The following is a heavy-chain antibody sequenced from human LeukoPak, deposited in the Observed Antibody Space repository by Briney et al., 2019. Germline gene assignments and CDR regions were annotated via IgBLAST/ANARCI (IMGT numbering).Heavy chain of an antibody. V-gene: IGHV3-7*01. J-gene: IGHJ6*04. D-gene: IGHD2-2*01. CDR2: IKEDGSVQ. CDR1: GFPFSAYW. Sequence: PGGSLRLSCTASGFPFSAYWISWVRQAPGKGLEWVANIKEDGSVQDYADSVKRRFTISRDNAKNSLYLQMNSLRVDDTGVYYCVGQLLRVVWGKGTTVTVSS. CDR3: VGQLLRVV.